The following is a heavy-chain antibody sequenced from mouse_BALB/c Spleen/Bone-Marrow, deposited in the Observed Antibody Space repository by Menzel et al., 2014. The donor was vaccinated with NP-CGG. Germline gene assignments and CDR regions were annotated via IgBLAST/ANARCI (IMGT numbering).Heavy chain of an antibody. CDR2: IYPGSGST. Sequence: KQSGSELVRPGASVKLSCKASGYTFTSYGMHWVKQRPGQGLEWIGNIYPGSGSTNYDEKFKSKATLTVDTSSSTAYMQLSSLTSEDSAVYYCTRGQLGLPSMDYWGQGTSVTVSS. J-gene: IGHJ4*01. D-gene: IGHD3-1*01. V-gene: IGHV1S22*01. CDR1: GYTFTSYG. CDR3: TRGQLGLPSMDY.